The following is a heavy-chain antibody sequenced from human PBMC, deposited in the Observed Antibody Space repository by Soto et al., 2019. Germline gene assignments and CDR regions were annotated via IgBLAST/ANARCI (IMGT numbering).Heavy chain of an antibody. CDR2: IYRSVST. CDR1: GGSISSGGYS. Sequence: QLQLLESGSGLVKPSQTLSLTCAVSGGSISSGGYSWSWIRQPPGKGLEYIGYIYRSVSTYYNPSLKSRVTISVDRSKNQFSLRLRSVTAADTAVYYCARVLDYWGQGTLVTVSS. CDR3: ARVLDY. V-gene: IGHV4-30-2*01. J-gene: IGHJ4*02.